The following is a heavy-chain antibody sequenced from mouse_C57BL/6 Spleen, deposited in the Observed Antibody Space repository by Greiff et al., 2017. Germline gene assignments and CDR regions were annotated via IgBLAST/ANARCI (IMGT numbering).Heavy chain of an antibody. V-gene: IGHV2-2*01. Sequence: VKLMESGPGLVQPSQSLSITCTVSGFSLTSYGVHWVRQSPGKGLEWLGVIWSGGSTDYNAAFISRLSISKDNSKSQVFFKMNSLQADDTAIYYCASIYYDYDAAMDYWGQGTSVTVSS. D-gene: IGHD2-4*01. CDR3: ASIYYDYDAAMDY. CDR1: GFSLTSYG. CDR2: IWSGGST. J-gene: IGHJ4*01.